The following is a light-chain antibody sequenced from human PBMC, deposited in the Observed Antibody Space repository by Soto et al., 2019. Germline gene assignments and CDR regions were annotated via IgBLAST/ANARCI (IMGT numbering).Light chain of an antibody. CDR3: GADHGSGSNFVYV. J-gene: IGLJ1*01. CDR2: VGTGGIVG. CDR1: SGYSNYK. V-gene: IGLV9-49*01. Sequence: LVLTQPPSASASLGASVTLTCTLSSGYSNYKVDWYQQRPGKGPRFVVRVGTGGIVGSKGDGIPDRFSVLGSGLNRYLTIKNIQEEDESDYHCGADHGSGSNFVYVFGTGTKLTVL.